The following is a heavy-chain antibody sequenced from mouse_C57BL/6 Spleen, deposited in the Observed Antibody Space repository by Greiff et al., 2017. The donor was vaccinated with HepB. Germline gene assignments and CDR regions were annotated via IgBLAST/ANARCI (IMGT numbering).Heavy chain of an antibody. CDR3: ARLYGSSYDYAMDY. D-gene: IGHD1-1*01. J-gene: IGHJ4*01. CDR2: IYPGDGDT. V-gene: IGHV1-80*01. Sequence: QVQLKESGAELVKPGASVKISCKASGYAFSSYWMNWVKQRPGKGLEWIGQIYPGDGDTNYNGKFKGKATLTADKSSSTAYMQLSSLTSEDSAVYFCARLYGSSYDYAMDYWGQGTSVTVSS. CDR1: GYAFSSYW.